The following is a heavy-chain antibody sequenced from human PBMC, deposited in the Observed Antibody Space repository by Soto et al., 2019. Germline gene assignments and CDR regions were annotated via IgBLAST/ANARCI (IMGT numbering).Heavy chain of an antibody. Sequence: EVQLLESGGGLVQPGGSLRLSCAASGFTFSIYATNWVRQAPGKGLEWVSSISGSGDNTYYADSVKGRFTISKDNYKHTVSLQMNSLTVEDTARYDCAKSGQSSWANMDVWGKGPPVTVSP. J-gene: IGHJ6*04. V-gene: IGHV3-23*01. CDR3: AKSGQSSWANMDV. D-gene: IGHD2-2*01. CDR1: GFTFSIYA. CDR2: ISGSGDNT.